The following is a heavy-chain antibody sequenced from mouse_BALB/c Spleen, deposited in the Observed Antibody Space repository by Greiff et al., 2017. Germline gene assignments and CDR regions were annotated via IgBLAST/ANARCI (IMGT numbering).Heavy chain of an antibody. J-gene: IGHJ3*01. D-gene: IGHD3-2*01. Sequence: VQLKQSGAELVKPGASVKLSCTASGFNIKDTYMHWVKQRPEQGLEWIGRIDPANGNTKYDPKFQGKATITADTSSNTAYLQLSSLTSEDTAVYYCARDSSGYVWFAYWGQGTLVTVSA. CDR1: GFNIKDTY. V-gene: IGHV14-3*02. CDR3: ARDSSGYVWFAY. CDR2: IDPANGNT.